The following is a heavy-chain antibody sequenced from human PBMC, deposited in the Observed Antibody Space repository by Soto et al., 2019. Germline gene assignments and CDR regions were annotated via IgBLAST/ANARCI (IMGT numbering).Heavy chain of an antibody. J-gene: IGHJ6*02. CDR1: GFTFSSYG. Sequence: GALRLSCAASGFTFSSYGMEWVRQASGKGLEWVSGISAGDTTYYADSVKGRFTVSRDNPTNTLYLQMNSLRADDTAVYYCAKVSEEHYYYGLVVWGQGTTVTVSS. CDR3: AKVSEEHYYYGLVV. CDR2: ISAGDTT. V-gene: IGHV3-23*01.